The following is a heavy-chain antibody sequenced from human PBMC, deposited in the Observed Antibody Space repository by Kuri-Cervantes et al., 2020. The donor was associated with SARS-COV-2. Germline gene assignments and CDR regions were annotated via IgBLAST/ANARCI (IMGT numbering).Heavy chain of an antibody. CDR3: AKLGSRRHYED. CDR1: GFTFSSYA. Sequence: GGSLRLSCAGSGFTFSSYAMSWVRQAPGEGLEWVSAISGRGGSTYYTDSVKGRFTISRDNSKNTLYLQMNSLRAEDTAVYYCAKLGSRRHYEDWGQGTLVTVSS. V-gene: IGHV3-23*01. J-gene: IGHJ4*02. D-gene: IGHD4-17*01. CDR2: ISGRGGST.